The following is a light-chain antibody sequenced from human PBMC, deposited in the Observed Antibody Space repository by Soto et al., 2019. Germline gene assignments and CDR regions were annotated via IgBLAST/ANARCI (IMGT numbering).Light chain of an antibody. CDR1: SSDVGGYDL. CDR3: ISYTSSSSLVV. V-gene: IGLV2-14*03. CDR2: DVN. J-gene: IGLJ2*01. Sequence: QSALTQPASVSGSPGQSITFSCTGTSSDVGGYDLVSWYQQHPGKVPKLIIYDVNNRPSGVSNRFSGSKSGNTASLTISGLQAEDEADYYCISYTSSSSLVVFGGGTKLTVL.